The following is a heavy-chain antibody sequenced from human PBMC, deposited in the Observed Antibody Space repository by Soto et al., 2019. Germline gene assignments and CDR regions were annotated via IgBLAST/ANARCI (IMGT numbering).Heavy chain of an antibody. J-gene: IGHJ6*02. V-gene: IGHV1-2*02. Sequence: EASVKVSCKASGYTFTGYYMHWVRQAPGQGLEWMGWINPNSGGTNYAQKFQGRVTMTRDTSISTAYMELSRLRSDDTAVYYCARDSSTQWYYGMDVWGQGTTVTVSS. CDR2: INPNSGGT. D-gene: IGHD6-19*01. CDR3: ARDSSTQWYYGMDV. CDR1: GYTFTGYY.